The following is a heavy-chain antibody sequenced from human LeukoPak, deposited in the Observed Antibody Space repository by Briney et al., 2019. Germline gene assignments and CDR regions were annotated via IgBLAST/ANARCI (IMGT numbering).Heavy chain of an antibody. V-gene: IGHV3-15*01. D-gene: IGHD2-15*01. Sequence: GGSIRLACATSGFTFNLAWMSWVRQAPGKGLEWVGRIKRKTQGATTDYAAAVKGRFTISRDDSKNTLYLQMNSLESEDTGVYYCTTHPGYESYWGQGTLVTVSS. CDR3: TTHPGYESY. CDR2: IKRKTQGATT. CDR1: GFTFNLAW. J-gene: IGHJ4*02.